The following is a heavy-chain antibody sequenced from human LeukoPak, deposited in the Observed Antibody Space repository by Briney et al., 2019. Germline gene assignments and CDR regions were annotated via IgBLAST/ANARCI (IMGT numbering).Heavy chain of an antibody. CDR1: GFTFSSYS. J-gene: IGHJ6*03. CDR3: ARDMTTVRYYYYYMDV. Sequence: GGSLRLSCAASGFTFSSYSMNWVRQAPGKGLEWVSYISSSSSTICYADSVKGRFTISRDSAKNSLYLQMNSLRAEDTAVYYCARDMTTVRYYYYYMDVWGKGTTVTVSS. V-gene: IGHV3-48*01. CDR2: ISSSSSTI. D-gene: IGHD4-11*01.